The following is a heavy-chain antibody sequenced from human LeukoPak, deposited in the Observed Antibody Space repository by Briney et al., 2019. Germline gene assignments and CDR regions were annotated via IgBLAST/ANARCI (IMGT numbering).Heavy chain of an antibody. Sequence: PGGSLRLSCAASGFTFSSYSMNWVRQAPGKGLEWVSYISSSSSTIYYADSVKGRFTISRDNAKNSLYLQMNSLRAEDTAVYYCATVSYYMDVWGKGTTVTVSS. CDR1: GFTFSSYS. J-gene: IGHJ6*03. V-gene: IGHV3-48*04. CDR2: ISSSSSTI. CDR3: ATVSYYMDV.